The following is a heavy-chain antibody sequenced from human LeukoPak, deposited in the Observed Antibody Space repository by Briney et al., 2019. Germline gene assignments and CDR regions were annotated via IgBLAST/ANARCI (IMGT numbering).Heavy chain of an antibody. CDR2: NYAGESDT. D-gene: IGHD3-3*01. CDR1: GYSFTNYW. CDR3: AKAATTWSNYDY. V-gene: IGHV5-51*01. Sequence: GESLKISCTGSGYSFTNYWIGWVRQMPGKGLEWMGINYAGESDTRYSPSFQGRITITADKSINTVYLQLTSLRASDTAMYYCAKAATTWSNYDYWGQGTLLTVSS. J-gene: IGHJ4*02.